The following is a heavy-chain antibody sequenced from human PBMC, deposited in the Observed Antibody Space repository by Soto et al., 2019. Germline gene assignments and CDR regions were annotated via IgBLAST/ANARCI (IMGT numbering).Heavy chain of an antibody. Sequence: GASVKVSCKASGYTFTSYGISWVRQAPGQGLEWMGWISAYNGNTNYAQKLQGRVTMTTDTSTSTAYMELRSLRSDDTAVYYCAKDLRNIVATIMFKDAFDIWGQGTMVTVSS. V-gene: IGHV1-18*01. CDR2: ISAYNGNT. CDR3: AKDLRNIVATIMFKDAFDI. J-gene: IGHJ3*02. D-gene: IGHD5-12*01. CDR1: GYTFTSYG.